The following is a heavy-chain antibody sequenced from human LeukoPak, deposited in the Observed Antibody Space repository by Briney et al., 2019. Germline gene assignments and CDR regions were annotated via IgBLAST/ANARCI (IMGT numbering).Heavy chain of an antibody. CDR3: AKGNWRYFDY. D-gene: IGHD1-1*01. V-gene: IGHV3-74*01. Sequence: PGGSLRLSCAASGITFSSNWMHWVRQAPGKGLVWVSRINSDGSSTSYADSVKGRFTISRDNSKNTLYLQMNSLGADDTAVYYCAKGNWRYFDYWGQGTLVTVSS. CDR2: INSDGSST. J-gene: IGHJ4*02. CDR1: GITFSSNW.